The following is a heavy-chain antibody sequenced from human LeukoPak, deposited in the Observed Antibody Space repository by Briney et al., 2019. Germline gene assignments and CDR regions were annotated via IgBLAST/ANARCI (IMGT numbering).Heavy chain of an antibody. V-gene: IGHV3-30*18. CDR2: ISYDGGSA. D-gene: IGHD2-21*01. CDR1: GFTFSTYG. Sequence: GGSLRLSCAASGFTFSTYGMHWVRQAPGKGLEWVAIISYDGGSAYYADSVKGQFTISRDNSKSTLHLQMNSLRAEDSAVFYCAKDQKRDSGYYAMDVWGQGTTVTVSS. CDR3: AKDQKRDSGYYAMDV. J-gene: IGHJ6*02.